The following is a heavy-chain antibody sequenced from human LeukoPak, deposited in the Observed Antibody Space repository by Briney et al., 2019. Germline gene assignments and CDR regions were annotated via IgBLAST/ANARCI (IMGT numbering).Heavy chain of an antibody. J-gene: IGHJ4*02. Sequence: GGSLRLSCAASAFTFSTYAMHWVRQAPGKGLEWVAVISYDGSNKYYADSVKGRFTISRDNSKNTLYLQMNSLRAEDTAVYYCAKETSIWFGESLFDYWGQGTLVTVSS. CDR3: AKETSIWFGESLFDY. D-gene: IGHD3-10*01. V-gene: IGHV3-30-3*01. CDR2: ISYDGSNK. CDR1: AFTFSTYA.